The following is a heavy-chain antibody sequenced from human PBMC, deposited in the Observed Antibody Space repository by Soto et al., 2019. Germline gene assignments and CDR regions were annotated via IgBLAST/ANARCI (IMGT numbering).Heavy chain of an antibody. CDR2: MYYSGIT. V-gene: IGHV4-59*01. CDR3: AREDMSGTYYFDY. J-gene: IGHJ4*02. CDR1: GGSISSYY. D-gene: IGHD1-26*01. Sequence: SETLSLTCTVSGGSISSYYWSWIRQPPGKGLEWIGYMYYSGITNSNPALKSRVTLSVDRSRNQFSLSLNSVTAADTAVYYCAREDMSGTYYFDYWGPGTQVTFSS.